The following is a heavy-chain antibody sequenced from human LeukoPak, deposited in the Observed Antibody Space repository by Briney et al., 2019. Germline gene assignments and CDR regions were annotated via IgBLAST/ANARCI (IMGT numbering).Heavy chain of an antibody. Sequence: PGRSLRLSCAASGFTFSGYAMHWVRQAPGKGLEYVSAMSSNGGTTDYANSVKGRFTISRDNSKNTLYLQMGSLRAEDMAVYYCARVGDVGPFDYWGQGTLVTVSS. CDR2: MSSNGGTT. D-gene: IGHD1-26*01. CDR3: ARVGDVGPFDY. V-gene: IGHV3-64*01. CDR1: GFTFSGYA. J-gene: IGHJ4*02.